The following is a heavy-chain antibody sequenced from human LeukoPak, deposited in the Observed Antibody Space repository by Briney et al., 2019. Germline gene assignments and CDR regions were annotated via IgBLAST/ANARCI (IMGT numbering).Heavy chain of an antibody. D-gene: IGHD2/OR15-2a*01. V-gene: IGHV4-59*01. CDR2: ISYSGST. CDR3: ASLSHFYDSFNFDF. Sequence: SETLSLTCTVFGGSISSDYWSWIRQPPGKGLEWIGYISYSGSTNYNPSLESRLTISVDTSKNQFSLKLGSVTAADTAMYYCASLSHFYDSFNFDFWGQGTLVTVSS. CDR1: GGSISSDY. J-gene: IGHJ4*02.